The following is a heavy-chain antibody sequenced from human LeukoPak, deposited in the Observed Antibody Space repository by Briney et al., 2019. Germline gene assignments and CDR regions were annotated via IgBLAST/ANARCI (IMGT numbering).Heavy chain of an antibody. CDR3: ARGREYYDFWSGYYNDY. D-gene: IGHD3-3*01. J-gene: IGHJ4*02. V-gene: IGHV3-21*01. Sequence: GGSLRLSCAASGFTFSSYSMNWVRQAPGKGLEWVSSISSSSSYIYYADSVKGRFTISRDNAKNSLYLQMNSLRAEDTAVYYCARGREYYDFWSGYYNDYWGQGTLVTFSS. CDR1: GFTFSSYS. CDR2: ISSSSSYI.